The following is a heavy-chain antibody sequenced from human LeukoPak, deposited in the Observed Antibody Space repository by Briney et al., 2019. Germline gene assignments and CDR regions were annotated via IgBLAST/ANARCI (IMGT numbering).Heavy chain of an antibody. J-gene: IGHJ5*02. CDR3: AQARGIAAQFDP. Sequence: PGRSLRLSCAASGFTFDDYAMHWVRQAPGKGLEGVAGISWNSGSIGYADSVKGRFTISRDNAKNSLYLQMNSLRAEDTALYYCAQARGIAAQFDPWGQGNLVTVSS. V-gene: IGHV3-9*01. CDR1: GFTFDDYA. CDR2: ISWNSGSI. D-gene: IGHD6-13*01.